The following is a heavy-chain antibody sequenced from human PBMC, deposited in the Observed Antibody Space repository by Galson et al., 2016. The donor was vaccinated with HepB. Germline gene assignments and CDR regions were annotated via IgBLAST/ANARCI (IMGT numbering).Heavy chain of an antibody. V-gene: IGHV3-74*01. CDR1: GFALTNYW. J-gene: IGHJ4*02. CDR3: ARDFSSYDEYFDL. D-gene: IGHD3-3*01. CDR2: ISCYGSSV. Sequence: SLRLSCAASGFALTNYWMNWVRQAPGKGLVWVSRISCYGSSVNYADLVKGRVTLSRDNAKNTLYLQLNSLRAEDTAVYYCARDFSSYDEYFDLWGQGTLVTVSS.